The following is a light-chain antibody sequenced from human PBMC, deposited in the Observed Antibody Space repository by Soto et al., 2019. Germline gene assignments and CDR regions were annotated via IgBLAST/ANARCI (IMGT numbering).Light chain of an antibody. J-gene: IGKJ1*01. CDR1: QSVSSSY. CDR2: GAS. V-gene: IGKV3-20*01. Sequence: EIVLTQSPGTLSLSPGERATLSCRASQSVSSSYLAWYQQKPGQAPRLLIYGASSRATGIPDRFSGSGSGTDFTLTISRLEPEDFALYYCQQYGSSPTTFGQWTKLDIK. CDR3: QQYGSSPTT.